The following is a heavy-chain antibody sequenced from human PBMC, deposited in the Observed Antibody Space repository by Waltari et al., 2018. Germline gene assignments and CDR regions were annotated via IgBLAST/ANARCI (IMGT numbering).Heavy chain of an antibody. V-gene: IGHV3-21*01. J-gene: IGHJ4*02. CDR2: ISSSSGYI. D-gene: IGHD3-3*01. Sequence: EVQLVGSGGGLVKPGGSLRLSCAASGFTFSSYSMNWVRQAQGKGLEWVASISSSSGYIYYADAVKGRFTISRDNAKNSLYLQMNSLRAEDTAVYYCARDYDFWSGPFDYWGQGTLVTVSS. CDR1: GFTFSSYS. CDR3: ARDYDFWSGPFDY.